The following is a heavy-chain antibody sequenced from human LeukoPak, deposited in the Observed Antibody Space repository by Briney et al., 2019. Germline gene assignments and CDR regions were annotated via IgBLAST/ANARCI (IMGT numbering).Heavy chain of an antibody. V-gene: IGHV3-20*01. CDR1: GFTFRDHG. J-gene: IGHJ6*03. CDR3: ARGVTTLSSYYSYHYMDV. Sequence: GGSLRLSCAASGFTFRDHGMSWVRQVPGKGLEWVSGITWNGGSTGYADAAKGRFTISRDNAKNSLYLEMDSLSAEDTALYHCARGVTTLSSYYSYHYMDVWGKGTTVTVSS. CDR2: ITWNGGST. D-gene: IGHD4-11*01.